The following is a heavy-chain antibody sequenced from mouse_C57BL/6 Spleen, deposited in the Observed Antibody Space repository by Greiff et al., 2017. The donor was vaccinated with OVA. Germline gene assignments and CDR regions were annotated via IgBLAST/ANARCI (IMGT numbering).Heavy chain of an antibody. D-gene: IGHD1-1*01. CDR2: ISSGSSTI. CDR3: ARSYGSSYYAMDY. CDR1: GFTFSDYG. J-gene: IGHJ4*01. Sequence: EVKVVESGGGLVKPGGSLKLSCAASGFTFSDYGMHWVRQAPEKGLEWVAYISSGSSTIYYADTVKGRFTISRDNAKNTLFLQMTSLRSEDTAMYYCARSYGSSYYAMDYWGQGTSVTVSS. V-gene: IGHV5-17*01.